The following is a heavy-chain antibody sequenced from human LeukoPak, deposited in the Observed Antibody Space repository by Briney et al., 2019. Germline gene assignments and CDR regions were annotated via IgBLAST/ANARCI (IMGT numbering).Heavy chain of an antibody. D-gene: IGHD5-24*01. J-gene: IGHJ3*02. Sequence: ASVKVSCKASGGTFSSYAISWVRQAPGQGLEWMGIINPSGGSTSYAQKFQGRVTMTRDMSTSTVYMELSSLRSEDTAVYYCARPSTATNAFDIWGQGTMVTVSS. CDR3: ARPSTATNAFDI. V-gene: IGHV1-46*01. CDR1: GGTFSSYA. CDR2: INPSGGST.